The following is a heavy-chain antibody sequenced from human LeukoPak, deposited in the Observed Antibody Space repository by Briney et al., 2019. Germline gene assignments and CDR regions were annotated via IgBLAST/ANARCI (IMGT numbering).Heavy chain of an antibody. CDR1: GGSISSGGYS. CDR3: ARDGGDILTGDYFDY. J-gene: IGHJ4*02. Sequence: SETLSLTCAVSGGSISSGGYSGSWIRQPPGKGLEWIGYIYHSGSTYYNPSLKSRVTISVDRSKNQFSLKLSSVTAADTAVYYCARDGGDILTGDYFDYWGQGTLVTVSS. D-gene: IGHD3-9*01. V-gene: IGHV4-30-2*01. CDR2: IYHSGST.